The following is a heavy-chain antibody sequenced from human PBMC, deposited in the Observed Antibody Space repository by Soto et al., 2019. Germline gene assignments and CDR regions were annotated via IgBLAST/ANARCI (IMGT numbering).Heavy chain of an antibody. J-gene: IGHJ6*01. D-gene: IGHD3-22*01. CDR3: AGVVSSAYYYHQLMDV. CDR2: IYSGGST. CDR1: GFTVSSYY. Sequence: EVQLVESGGGLIQPGGSLRLSCAAYGFTVSSYYMSWVRQAPGKGLEWVSVIYSGGSTYYAGTVKGRFTIYRDNSKNKRYLQMNSLRADDTAVDSGAGVVSSAYYYHQLMDVWGQGTTVAVSS. V-gene: IGHV3-53*01.